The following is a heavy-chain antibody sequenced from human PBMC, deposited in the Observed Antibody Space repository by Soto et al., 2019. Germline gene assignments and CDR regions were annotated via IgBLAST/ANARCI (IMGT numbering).Heavy chain of an antibody. D-gene: IGHD2-2*01. CDR1: GGSIISYY. Sequence: PSETLSLTCTVSGGSIISYYWSWIRQPPGKGLEWIGYIYYSGSTNYNPSLKSRVTISVDTSKNQFSLKLSSVTAADTAVYYCARSCSSTSCYGKYYFDYWGQGTLVTVSS. J-gene: IGHJ4*02. V-gene: IGHV4-59*01. CDR3: ARSCSSTSCYGKYYFDY. CDR2: IYYSGST.